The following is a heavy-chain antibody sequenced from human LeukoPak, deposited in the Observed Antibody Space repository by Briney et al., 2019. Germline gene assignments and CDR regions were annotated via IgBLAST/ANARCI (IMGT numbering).Heavy chain of an antibody. V-gene: IGHV3-21*01. CDR3: ARILGEWPIVATTNWFDP. CDR1: GFTFSSYS. Sequence: GGSLRLSCAASGFTFSSYSMNWVRQAPGKGLEWVSSISSSSSYIYYADSVKGRFTISRDNAKNSLYLQMDSLRAEDTAVYYCARILGEWPIVATTNWFDPWGQGTLVTVSS. D-gene: IGHD5-12*01. CDR2: ISSSSSYI. J-gene: IGHJ5*02.